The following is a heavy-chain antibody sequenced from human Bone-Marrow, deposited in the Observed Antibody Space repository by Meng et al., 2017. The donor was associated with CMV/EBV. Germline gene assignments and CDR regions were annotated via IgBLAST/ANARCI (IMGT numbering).Heavy chain of an antibody. CDR1: GGSISSGDYY. CDR2: IYYSGST. CDR3: ARGPGGYPLLYYYYGMDV. J-gene: IGHJ6*02. V-gene: IGHV4-30-4*08. D-gene: IGHD3-16*02. Sequence: SETLSLTCTVSGGSISSGDYYWSWIRQPPGKGLEWIGYIYYSGSTYYNPSLKSRVTISVDTSKNQFSLKLSSVTAADTAVYYCARGPGGYPLLYYYYGMDVWGQGTTVTVSS.